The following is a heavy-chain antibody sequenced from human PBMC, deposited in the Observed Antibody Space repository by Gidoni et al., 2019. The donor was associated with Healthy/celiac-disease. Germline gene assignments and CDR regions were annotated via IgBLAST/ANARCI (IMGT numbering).Heavy chain of an antibody. J-gene: IGHJ3*02. CDR1: GGSFRGYY. CDR3: ARGGSTAVTRSAFDI. Sequence: VQLQQCVAGLLTPSATLSLPFAVFGGSFRGYYWRWIRQPPGKGLEWIGEINHSGSTNYNPSLKCRVTISVDTSKNQFSLKLSSVTAADTAVYYCARGGSTAVTRSAFDIWGQGTMVTVSS. CDR2: INHSGST. D-gene: IGHD4-17*01. V-gene: IGHV4-34*01.